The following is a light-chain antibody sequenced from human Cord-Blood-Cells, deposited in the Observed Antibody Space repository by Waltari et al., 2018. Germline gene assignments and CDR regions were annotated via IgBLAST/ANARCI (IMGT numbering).Light chain of an antibody. V-gene: IGLV7-46*01. CDR1: TGAATSGHY. J-gene: IGLJ3*02. Sequence: QAVVIQEPSLTVSLGGTVTLTCASSTGAATSGHYPYWFQQKPGQPPRTLIFDTSNKHSWTPARFSCSLLAGKAALTLSGAQPDDEAADYCLLSYGGAYWVFGGGTKLTVL. CDR3: LLSYGGAYWV. CDR2: DTS.